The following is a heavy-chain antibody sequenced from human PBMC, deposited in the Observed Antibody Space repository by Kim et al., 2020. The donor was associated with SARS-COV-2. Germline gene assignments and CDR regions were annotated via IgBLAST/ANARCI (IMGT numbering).Heavy chain of an antibody. D-gene: IGHD1-26*01. V-gene: IGHV3-73*01. J-gene: IGHJ3*02. CDR3: TPVPGATLAGCGSFDI. Sequence: SVRGRFTISRDDSRNTPYLQMNSLKTEDTAVYYCTPVPGATLAGCGSFDIWGQGTMVAVSS.